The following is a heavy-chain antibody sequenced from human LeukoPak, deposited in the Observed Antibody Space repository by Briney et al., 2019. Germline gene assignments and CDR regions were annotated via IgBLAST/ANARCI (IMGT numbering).Heavy chain of an antibody. J-gene: IGHJ6*02. CDR3: ASSAQLVVVPAADYYGMDV. Sequence: PSETLSLTCAVYGGSFSGYYWSWIRRPPGKGLEWIGEINHSGSTDYNPSLKSRVTISVDTSKNQFSLKLSSVTAADTAVYYCASSAQLVVVPAADYYGMDVWGQGTTVTVSS. CDR2: INHSGST. V-gene: IGHV4-34*01. CDR1: GGSFSGYY. D-gene: IGHD2-2*01.